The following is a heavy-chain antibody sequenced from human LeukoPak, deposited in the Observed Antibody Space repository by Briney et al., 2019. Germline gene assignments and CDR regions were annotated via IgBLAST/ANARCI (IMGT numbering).Heavy chain of an antibody. Sequence: ASVKVSCKASGYTFTSYGISWVRQAPGQGLEWMGWISAYNGNTNYAQKLQGRVTMTTDTSTSTAYVELRSLRSDDTAVYYCARAVGVQLWSNFFDYWGQGTLVTVSS. CDR1: GYTFTSYG. D-gene: IGHD5-18*01. V-gene: IGHV1-18*01. CDR3: ARAVGVQLWSNFFDY. CDR2: ISAYNGNT. J-gene: IGHJ4*02.